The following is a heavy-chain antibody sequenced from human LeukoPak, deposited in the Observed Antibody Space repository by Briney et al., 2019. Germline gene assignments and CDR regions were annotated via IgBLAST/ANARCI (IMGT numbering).Heavy chain of an antibody. CDR1: GFTLSSQA. J-gene: IGHJ4*02. CDR3: ARYRGLGGGYYFDY. Sequence: PGGSLRLSCAASGFTLSSQAMSWVRQAPGKGLEWVSLISSSGGSTYYADSVKGRFTISRDNAKNSLYLQMNSLRAEDTAVYYCARYRGLGGGYYFDYWGQGTLVTVSS. D-gene: IGHD5-12*01. CDR2: ISSSGGST. V-gene: IGHV3-23*01.